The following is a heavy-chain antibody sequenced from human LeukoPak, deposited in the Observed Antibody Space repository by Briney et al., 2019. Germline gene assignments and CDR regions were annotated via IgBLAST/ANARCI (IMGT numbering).Heavy chain of an antibody. J-gene: IGHJ4*02. D-gene: IGHD3-3*01. V-gene: IGHV3-23*01. Sequence: GGSLRLSCAASGFTFSSYAMSWVRQAPGKGLEWVSAISGSGGSTYYADSVKGRFTISRDNSKNTLYLQMNSLRAEDTAVYYCAKDPTYYDFWSGYSYFDYWGQGTLVTVSS. CDR1: GFTFSSYA. CDR3: AKDPTYYDFWSGYSYFDY. CDR2: ISGSGGST.